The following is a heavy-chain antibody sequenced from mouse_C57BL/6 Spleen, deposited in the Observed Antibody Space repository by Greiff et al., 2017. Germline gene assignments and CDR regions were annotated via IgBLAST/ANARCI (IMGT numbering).Heavy chain of an antibody. V-gene: IGHV5-9-1*02. CDR2: ISSGGDYI. Sequence: EVMLVESGEGLVKPGGSLKLSCAASGFTFSSYAMSWVRQTPEKRLEWVAYISSGGDYIYYADTVKGRFTISRDNARNTLYLQMSSLKSEDTAMYYCTREGGPLPWFAYWGQGTLVTVSA. CDR3: TREGGPLPWFAY. J-gene: IGHJ3*01. CDR1: GFTFSSYA.